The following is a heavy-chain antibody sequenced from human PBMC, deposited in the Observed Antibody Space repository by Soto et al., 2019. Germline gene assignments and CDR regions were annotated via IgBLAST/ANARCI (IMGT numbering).Heavy chain of an antibody. J-gene: IGHJ6*02. CDR2: IRGFSPYT. D-gene: IGHD3-10*01. CDR3: ARDRGYDAHDFYYNAMDV. Sequence: EVQLVESGGGLVKPGGSLRLSCISSGFTFRTYTRNWVRQAPGKGLEWVSGIRGFSPYTFYAESVKGRFTISRDNAKNSLYLQMNSVRAEDTAVYYCARDRGYDAHDFYYNAMDVWGQGTTVTVSS. V-gene: IGHV3-21*01. CDR1: GFTFRTYT.